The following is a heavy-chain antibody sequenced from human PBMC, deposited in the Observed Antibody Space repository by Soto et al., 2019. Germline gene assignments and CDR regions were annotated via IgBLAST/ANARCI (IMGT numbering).Heavy chain of an antibody. J-gene: IGHJ4*02. Sequence: EVELLESGGGLVQPGGSLRLSCAAFGFTFSSYAMNWVRQAPGKGLEWVSGLSKSGESTYYADSVKGRFTISRDNCKDTLYLQMNSLRAEDTAVYYCAKATRLDYWGQGTLVTVSS. V-gene: IGHV3-23*01. CDR2: LSKSGEST. CDR1: GFTFSSYA. CDR3: AKATRLDY.